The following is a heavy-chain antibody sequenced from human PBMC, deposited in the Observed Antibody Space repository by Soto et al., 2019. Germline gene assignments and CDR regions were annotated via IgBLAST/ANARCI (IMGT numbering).Heavy chain of an antibody. V-gene: IGHV4-59*01. CDR3: ARTRRYSPAKIYGYYYGMDV. D-gene: IGHD3-10*01. Sequence: XGTLSLPFTVCGGPISSYYWSWIRPPPGKGLEWIGYIYYSGSTNYNPSLKSRVTISVDTSKNQFSLKLSSVTAADTAVYYCARTRRYSPAKIYGYYYGMDVWGQRTTVTVS. CDR2: IYYSGST. J-gene: IGHJ6*02. CDR1: GGPISSYY.